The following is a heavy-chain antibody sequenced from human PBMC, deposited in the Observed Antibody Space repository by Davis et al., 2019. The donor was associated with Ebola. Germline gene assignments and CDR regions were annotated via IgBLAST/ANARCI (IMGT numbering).Heavy chain of an antibody. CDR1: GGSISSYY. J-gene: IGHJ5*02. CDR2: IYYSGST. V-gene: IGHV4-59*01. D-gene: IGHD6-6*01. CDR3: AREAYSSLGWSDP. Sequence: MPSETLSLTCTVSGGSISSYYWSWIRQPPGKGLEWIGYIYYSGSTNYNPSLKSRVTISVDTSKNQFSLKLSSVTAADTAVYYCAREAYSSLGWSDPWGQGTLVTVSS.